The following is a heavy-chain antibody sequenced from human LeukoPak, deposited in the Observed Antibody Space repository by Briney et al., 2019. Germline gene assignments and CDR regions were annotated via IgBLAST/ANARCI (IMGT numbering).Heavy chain of an antibody. J-gene: IGHJ4*02. Sequence: TGGSLRLSCAASGFTFSSYSMNWVRQAPGKGLEWVSYISSSNNTIYYADSVKGRFTISRDNAKNSLYLQMNSLRAEDTAVYYCARVGIQLCVDYWGQGTLVTVSS. D-gene: IGHD5-18*01. CDR1: GFTFSSYS. CDR2: ISSSNNTI. CDR3: ARVGIQLCVDY. V-gene: IGHV3-48*01.